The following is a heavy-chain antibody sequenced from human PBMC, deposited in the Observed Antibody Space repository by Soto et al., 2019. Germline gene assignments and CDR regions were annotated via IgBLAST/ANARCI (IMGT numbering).Heavy chain of an antibody. V-gene: IGHV3-33*01. J-gene: IGHJ4*02. D-gene: IGHD3-16*01. CDR2: IRYDGSKI. CDR1: GSIFRGYG. Sequence: SLRLSCAASGSIFRGYGMHWVRQAPGKGLEWVAVIRYDGSKIYYADSVMGRFTISRDNSKNTLYLEMNSLRAEDTAVYYRARDLTNMPGEALWGQGTLVTVSS. CDR3: ARDLTNMPGEAL.